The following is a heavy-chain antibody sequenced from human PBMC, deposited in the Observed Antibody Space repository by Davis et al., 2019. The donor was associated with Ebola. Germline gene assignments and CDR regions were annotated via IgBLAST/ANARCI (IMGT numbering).Heavy chain of an antibody. J-gene: IGHJ4*02. CDR2: VVVGTNNI. D-gene: IGHD1-14*01. Sequence: SVKVSCKAPGFTFSNSTIQWARQARGQRLEWIGSVVVGTNNIQYAQKFQGRVTITRDMTTNTAYMELSSLRSEDTALYYCAASAGTVGKFDFWGQGTLVTVSS. CDR1: GFTFSNST. CDR3: AASAGTVGKFDF. V-gene: IGHV1-58*02.